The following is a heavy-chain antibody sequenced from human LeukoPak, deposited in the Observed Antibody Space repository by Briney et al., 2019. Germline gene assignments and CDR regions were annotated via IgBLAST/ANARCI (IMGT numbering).Heavy chain of an antibody. V-gene: IGHV3-15*01. J-gene: IGHJ5*02. D-gene: IGHD5-24*01. CDR1: GFTFSHAW. Sequence: GGSLRLSCAASGFTFSHAWMSWVRQAPGKGLEWVGHIKSKTDGGTTDYAAPVKGRFTISRDDSKNTLYLQMNSLKTEDTAVYYCTKEDGWSDPWGQGTLVTVSS. CDR2: IKSKTDGGTT. CDR3: TKEDGWSDP.